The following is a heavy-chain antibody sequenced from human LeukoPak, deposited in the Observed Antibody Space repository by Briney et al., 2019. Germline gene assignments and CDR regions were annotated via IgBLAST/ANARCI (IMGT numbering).Heavy chain of an antibody. CDR3: ARVLMLERPYYYYYMDV. Sequence: GGSLRLSCAASGFTFSSYEMNWVRQAPGKGLEWVSYISSSSSYIYYADTVKGRFTISRDTAKNSRYLQMNSLRAEDTDLYYCARVLMLERPYYYYYMDVWGKGTTVTISS. D-gene: IGHD1-1*01. J-gene: IGHJ6*03. V-gene: IGHV3-21*05. CDR2: ISSSSSYI. CDR1: GFTFSSYE.